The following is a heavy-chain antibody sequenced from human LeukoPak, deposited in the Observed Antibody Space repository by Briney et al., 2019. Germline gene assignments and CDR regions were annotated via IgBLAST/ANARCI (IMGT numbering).Heavy chain of an antibody. Sequence: ASVKVSCKVSGHTLTALSMHWVRQAPGEGLEWMGGFRPEEGEAIYAQKFQGRVTMTEDTSADTAYMELRSLTSEDTAVYYCARGGNFDYWGQGTLVTVSS. V-gene: IGHV1-24*01. CDR2: FRPEEGEA. CDR1: GHTLTALS. CDR3: ARGGNFDY. J-gene: IGHJ4*02.